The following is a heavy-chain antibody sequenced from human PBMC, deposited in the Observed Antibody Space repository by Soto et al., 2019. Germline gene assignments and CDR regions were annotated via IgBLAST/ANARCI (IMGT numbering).Heavy chain of an antibody. CDR2: ISSNGRNT. V-gene: IGHV3-30*18. Sequence: QVQLVESGGGAVQPGMSLELSCAVSGFSFSNYAMHWVRQAPGKGLEWLAVISSNGRNTFISDSVKGRLTISRDNSRNMLYVQLNNLRPDDTALYHCVKVHYYSSGASYFDNWGQGALVTVSS. CDR3: VKVHYYSSGASYFDN. J-gene: IGHJ4*02. D-gene: IGHD3-22*01. CDR1: GFSFSNYA.